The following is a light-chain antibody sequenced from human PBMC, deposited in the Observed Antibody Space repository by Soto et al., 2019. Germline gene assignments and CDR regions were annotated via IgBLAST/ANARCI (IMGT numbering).Light chain of an antibody. J-gene: IGLJ1*01. CDR2: DVS. V-gene: IGLV2-11*01. CDR1: SSDVGGYHH. CDR3: CSYAGSYIYV. Sequence: QSVLTQPRSVSGSRGQSVTISCTGTSSDVGGYHHVSWYQQHPGKAPKVLIYDVSKRPSGVPDRFSGSKSGNTASLTISGLQADDEADYYCCSYAGSYIYVFGTGTKVTVL.